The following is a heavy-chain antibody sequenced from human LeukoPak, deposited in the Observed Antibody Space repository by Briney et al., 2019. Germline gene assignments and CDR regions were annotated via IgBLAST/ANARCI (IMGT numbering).Heavy chain of an antibody. CDR3: ARGHSSAFDI. CDR2: IKEDGSEK. Sequence: GGSLRLSCAASGFTFSYYWMNWVRQAPGKGLEWVANIKEDGSEKYYVDSVKGRFTISRDNAKNSLYLQMNSLRAEDTAVYYSARGHSSAFDIWGQGTMVTVSS. V-gene: IGHV3-7*04. CDR1: GFTFSYYW. J-gene: IGHJ3*02. D-gene: IGHD6-6*01.